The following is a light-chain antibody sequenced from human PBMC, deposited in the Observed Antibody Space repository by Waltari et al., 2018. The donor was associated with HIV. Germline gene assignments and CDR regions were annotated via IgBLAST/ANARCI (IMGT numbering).Light chain of an antibody. CDR2: EVS. V-gene: IGLV2-23*02. Sequence: QSALTQPASVSGSPGQSITISCTGTSSDVGSYNVVSWYQHLPGKAPKLMIYEVSQRPSGVSNRFSGSKSGNTASLRISGLQAEDEADYYCCSYAGSPYVLGSGTKVTVL. CDR3: CSYAGSPYV. CDR1: SSDVGSYNV. J-gene: IGLJ1*01.